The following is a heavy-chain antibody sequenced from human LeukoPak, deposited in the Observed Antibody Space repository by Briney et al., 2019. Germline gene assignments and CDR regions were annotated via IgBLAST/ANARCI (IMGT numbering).Heavy chain of an antibody. J-gene: IGHJ4*02. CDR3: ARDDRDYVFDY. CDR2: ISSTSSTI. V-gene: IGHV3-48*02. Sequence: GGSLRLSCPASGFTFSTYRMNWVRQAPGKGLEWVSYISSTSSTIHYADSVKGRFTISRDNAKNSLYLHMSSLRDEDTALYYCARDDRDYVFDYWGRGTLVTVSS. D-gene: IGHD4-17*01. CDR1: GFTFSTYR.